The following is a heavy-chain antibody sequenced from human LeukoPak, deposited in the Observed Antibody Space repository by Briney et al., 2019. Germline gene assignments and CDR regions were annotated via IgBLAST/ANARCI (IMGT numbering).Heavy chain of an antibody. CDR1: GGSISSSSYQ. CDR3: ARISIVVVPGYFDY. J-gene: IGHJ4*02. Sequence: SETLSLTCTVSGGSISSSSYQWGWISQPPGKGLEWIGTISYSGSTYYNPSLKSRVTVSVDTSKNQFSLKLSSVTAADTAVYYCARISIVVVPGYFDYWGQGTLVTVSS. D-gene: IGHD2-2*01. CDR2: ISYSGST. V-gene: IGHV4-39*01.